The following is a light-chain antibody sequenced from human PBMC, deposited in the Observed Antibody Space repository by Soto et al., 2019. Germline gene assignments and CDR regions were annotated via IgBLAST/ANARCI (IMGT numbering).Light chain of an antibody. J-gene: IGKJ1*01. V-gene: IGKV3-20*01. CDR3: QQYVSSPRT. CDR2: AAS. Sequence: EIVLTQSPGTLSLSPGERATLSCRAGQSVSSSYLAWYQQKPSQAPRLLIYAASSRAAGIPDRFSGSGSGTDFTLTISRLEPEDFAFYYCQQYVSSPRTFGQGTKVDIK. CDR1: QSVSSSY.